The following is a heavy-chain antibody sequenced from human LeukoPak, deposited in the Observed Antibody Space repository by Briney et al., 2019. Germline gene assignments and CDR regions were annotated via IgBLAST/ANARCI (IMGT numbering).Heavy chain of an antibody. Sequence: GGSLRLSCAVSGFTVTHNYVSWVRQTPGKGLEWLSYITQTGGTIYYADSVKGRFTISRDNAKNSLYLQINSLRAEDTAIYYCARVNYVSSGWGAPFDCWGQGTLVTVSS. CDR3: ARVNYVSSGWGAPFDC. J-gene: IGHJ4*02. CDR1: GFTVTHNY. D-gene: IGHD1-7*01. V-gene: IGHV3-11*04. CDR2: ITQTGGTI.